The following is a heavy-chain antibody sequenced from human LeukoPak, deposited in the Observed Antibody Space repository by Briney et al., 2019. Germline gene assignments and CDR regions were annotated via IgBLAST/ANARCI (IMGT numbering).Heavy chain of an antibody. Sequence: GGSLRLSCAASGFTVSSNYMSWVRQAPGKGLEWVSVIYSGGSTYYADSVKGRFTISRDNSKNTLYLQMNSLRAEDTAVYYCAKFPRYYDSSGYFLGDYWGQGTLVTVSS. J-gene: IGHJ4*02. D-gene: IGHD3-22*01. V-gene: IGHV3-66*01. CDR3: AKFPRYYDSSGYFLGDY. CDR2: IYSGGST. CDR1: GFTVSSNY.